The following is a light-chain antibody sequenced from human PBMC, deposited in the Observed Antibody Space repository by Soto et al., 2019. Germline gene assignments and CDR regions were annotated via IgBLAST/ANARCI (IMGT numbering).Light chain of an antibody. CDR1: QDISSW. Sequence: DIQMTQTPSFVSASVGDRVTITCRVSQDISSWLVWYQQKPGKAPNLLIYTASNLQSGVPSRFSGSGSGTHFTLTISSLQPEDFGTYYCQQTESLPITFGQGTRLEI. J-gene: IGKJ5*01. CDR3: QQTESLPIT. V-gene: IGKV1-12*01. CDR2: TAS.